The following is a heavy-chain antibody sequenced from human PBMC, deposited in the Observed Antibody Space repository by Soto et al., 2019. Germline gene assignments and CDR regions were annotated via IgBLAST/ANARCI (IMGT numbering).Heavy chain of an antibody. J-gene: IGHJ4*02. D-gene: IGHD3-22*01. V-gene: IGHV3-23*01. CDR1: GFTFSSYA. CDR3: AKGYYYDSSGYSFIDY. CDR2: ISGSGGST. Sequence: PGGSLRLSCAASGFTFSSYAMSWVRQAPGKGLEWVSAISGSGGSTYYADSVKGRFTISRDNSKNTLYLQMNSLRAEDTAVYYCAKGYYYDSSGYSFIDYWGQGTLVTVSS.